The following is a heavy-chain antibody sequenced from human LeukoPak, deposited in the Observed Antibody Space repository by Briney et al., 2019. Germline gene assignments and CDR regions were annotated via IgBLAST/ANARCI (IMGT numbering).Heavy chain of an antibody. CDR2: INHSGST. CDR3: ARGVPFLVVVPAGAFDY. J-gene: IGHJ4*02. CDR1: GGSFSGYY. Sequence: SETLSLTCAVYGGSFSGYYWSWIRQPPGKGQEWIGEINHSGSTNYNPSLKSRVTISVDTSKNQFSLKLSSVTAADTAVYYYARGVPFLVVVPAGAFDYRGQGTLVTVSS. D-gene: IGHD2-2*01. V-gene: IGHV4-34*01.